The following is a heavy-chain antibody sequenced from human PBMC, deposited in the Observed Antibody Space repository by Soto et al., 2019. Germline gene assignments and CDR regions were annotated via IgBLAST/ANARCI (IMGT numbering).Heavy chain of an antibody. CDR1: GYTFTSYG. CDR2: ISAYNGNT. CDR3: AREIVVVPAADFYYYYGMDV. Sequence: EASVKVSCKASGYTFTSYGISWVLQAPVQLLEWMGWISAYNGNTNYAQKLQGRVTMTTDTSTSTAYMELRSLRSDDTAVYYCAREIVVVPAADFYYYYGMDVWGQGTTVTVSS. D-gene: IGHD2-2*01. V-gene: IGHV1-18*01. J-gene: IGHJ6*02.